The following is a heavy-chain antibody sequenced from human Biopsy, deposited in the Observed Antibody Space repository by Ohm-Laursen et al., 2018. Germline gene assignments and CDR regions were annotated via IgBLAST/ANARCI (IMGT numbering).Heavy chain of an antibody. CDR3: AKDNLPPARGPLNYYFYGMDV. CDR2: ISDGGTTI. J-gene: IGHJ6*02. CDR1: GFPFSDYY. Sequence: GSLRLSCAASGFPFSDYYMRWIRQAPGKGLDWVSYISDGGTTIYYADSVKGRFTISRDNAKNSLYLQMNNLRTEDTALYYCAKDNLPPARGPLNYYFYGMDVWGQGTTVTVS. D-gene: IGHD3-16*02. V-gene: IGHV3-11*01.